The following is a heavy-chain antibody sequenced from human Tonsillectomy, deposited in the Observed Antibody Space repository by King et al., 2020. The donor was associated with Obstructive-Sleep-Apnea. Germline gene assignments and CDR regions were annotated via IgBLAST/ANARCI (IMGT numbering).Heavy chain of an antibody. CDR1: GFTFSTYS. V-gene: IGHV3-21*01. CDR2: ISSSSSYI. J-gene: IGHJ3*02. D-gene: IGHD1-20*01. Sequence: DVQLVESGGGLVKTGGSLRLSCAASGFTFSTYSMNWVRQAPGKGLEWISSISSSSSYIYYADSLKGRFTISRDNAKNSLYLQMDSLRAEDTAVYYCARDLITGEGSQCAFDIWGQGTMVTVSS. CDR3: ARDLITGEGSQCAFDI.